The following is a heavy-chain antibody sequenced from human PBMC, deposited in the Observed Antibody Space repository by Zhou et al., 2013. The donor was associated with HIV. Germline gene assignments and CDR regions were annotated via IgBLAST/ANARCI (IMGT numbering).Heavy chain of an antibody. D-gene: IGHD2-2*01. Sequence: QVQLVQSGAEVKKPGSSVKVSCKASGGTFSSYGINWVRQAPGQGLEWMGRIIPILGTTNHGQRFQDRLTITADTSTSTAYMELSSLRSNDTAVYYCARVLEGCSTSCYYYYWGQGTLVTVSS. V-gene: IGHV1-69*04. CDR3: ARVLEGCSTSCYYYY. CDR2: IIPILGTT. CDR1: GGTFSSYG. J-gene: IGHJ4*02.